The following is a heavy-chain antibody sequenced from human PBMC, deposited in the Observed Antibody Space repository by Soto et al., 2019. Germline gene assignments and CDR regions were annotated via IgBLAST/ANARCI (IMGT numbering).Heavy chain of an antibody. D-gene: IGHD2-8*01. J-gene: IGHJ6*02. CDR3: ARGHSSDCSNGVCSFFYNHEMDV. Sequence: ASVKVSCKASGYSFSDYHIHWVRQAPGQGLEWLGRINPKSGGTSSAQKFQGWVTMTRDTSISTAYMELSRLRSDDTAVYFCARGHSSDCSNGVCSFFYNHEMDVWGQGTTVTVSS. CDR2: INPKSGGT. CDR1: GYSFSDYH. V-gene: IGHV1-2*04.